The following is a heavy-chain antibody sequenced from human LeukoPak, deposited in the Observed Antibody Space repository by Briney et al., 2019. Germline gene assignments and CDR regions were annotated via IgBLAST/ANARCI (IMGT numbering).Heavy chain of an antibody. J-gene: IGHJ5*02. V-gene: IGHV4-59*01. Sequence: SETLSLTCTVSGGSISSYYWSWIRRPPGKGLEWIGYIYYSGSTNYNPSLKSRVTISVDTSKNQFSLELSSVTAADTAVYYCARAKKWFDPWGQGTLVTVSS. CDR2: IYYSGST. CDR1: GGSISSYY. CDR3: ARAKKWFDP.